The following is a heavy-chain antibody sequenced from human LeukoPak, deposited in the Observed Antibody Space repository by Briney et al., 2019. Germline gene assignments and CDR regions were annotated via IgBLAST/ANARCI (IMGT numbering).Heavy chain of an antibody. J-gene: IGHJ1*01. V-gene: IGHV3-33*06. CDR3: AKERFTLAQEYFHH. CDR1: GFIFSSYG. D-gene: IGHD3-10*01. Sequence: GRSLRLSCAASGFIFSSYGMHWVRQAPGKGLEWVAVIWSDASNTYYVDSVKGRFTISRDNSKNTLYLQMNSLRAEDTAVYYCAKERFTLAQEYFHHWGQGTLVTVSS. CDR2: IWSDASNT.